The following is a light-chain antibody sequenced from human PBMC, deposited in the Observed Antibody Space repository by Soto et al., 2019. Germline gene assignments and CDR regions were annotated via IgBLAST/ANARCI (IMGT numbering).Light chain of an antibody. V-gene: IGKV1-16*01. CDR3: QQYNSYSWT. CDR1: QDISNS. J-gene: IGKJ1*01. CDR2: AAS. Sequence: DIQMTQSPSSLSASVGDRVTISCQASQDISNSLNWYQQKPGKAPKLLIYAASSLQSGVPSRFSGSRSGTEFTLTISSLQPDDFATYYCQQYNSYSWTFGQGTKVDIK.